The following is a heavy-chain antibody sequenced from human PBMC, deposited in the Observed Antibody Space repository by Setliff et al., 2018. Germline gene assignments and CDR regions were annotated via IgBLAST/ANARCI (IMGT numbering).Heavy chain of an antibody. CDR3: ARGPLDFVVVPAAAKFDS. J-gene: IGHJ4*02. V-gene: IGHV1-18*01. Sequence: ASVKVSCKASGYTFTNYGINWVRQAPGQGLEWMGWISAYAQKFQGRVTMTADTPTSTAYMELRSLTSDDTAVYYCARGPLDFVVVPAAAKFDSWGQGTLGTVSS. D-gene: IGHD2-2*01. CDR2: ISA. CDR1: GYTFTNYG.